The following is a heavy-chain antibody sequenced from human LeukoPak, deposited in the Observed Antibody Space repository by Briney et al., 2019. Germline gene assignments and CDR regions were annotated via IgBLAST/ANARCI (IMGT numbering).Heavy chain of an antibody. J-gene: IGHJ4*02. CDR1: GCTFTSYY. CDR3: ARGYCSGGRCRPGDD. Sequence: ASVKVSCKASGCTFTSYYLHWVRQAPGQGLEWVGIINPSGGSTTYAQNFQGRVTMTRDTSTSTVYMELSSLRSEDTAVYYCARGYCSGGRCRPGDDWGQGTLVTVSS. V-gene: IGHV1-46*01. CDR2: INPSGGST. D-gene: IGHD2-15*01.